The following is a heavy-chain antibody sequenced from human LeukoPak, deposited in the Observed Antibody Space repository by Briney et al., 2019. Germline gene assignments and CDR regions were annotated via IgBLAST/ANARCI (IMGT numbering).Heavy chain of an antibody. D-gene: IGHD4-17*01. J-gene: IGHJ4*02. CDR2: ISYDGSNK. Sequence: GGSLRLSCAASGFTFSVYAMTWVRQAPGKGLEWVAVISYDGSNKYYADSVKGRFTISRDNSKNTLYLQMNSLRAEDTAVYYCAKVAVTTGYFDYWGQGTLVTVSS. CDR3: AKVAVTTGYFDY. V-gene: IGHV3-30*18. CDR1: GFTFSVYA.